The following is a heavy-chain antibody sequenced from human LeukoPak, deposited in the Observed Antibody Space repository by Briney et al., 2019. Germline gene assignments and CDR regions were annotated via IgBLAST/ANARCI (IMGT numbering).Heavy chain of an antibody. V-gene: IGHV1-69*13. D-gene: IGHD3-10*01. J-gene: IGHJ4*02. CDR3: AKSMIRGATYYFDY. Sequence: SVKVSCKASGGIFNKYTFSWVRQRPGQGLEWMGGITPLFGTAHYAQKFQGRVTITADESASTAYMELSSLRSEDTAVHYCAKSMIRGATYYFDYWGQGTLVTVSS. CDR2: ITPLFGTA. CDR1: GGIFNKYT.